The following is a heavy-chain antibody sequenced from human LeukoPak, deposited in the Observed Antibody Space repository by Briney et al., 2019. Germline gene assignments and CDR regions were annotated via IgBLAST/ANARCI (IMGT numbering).Heavy chain of an antibody. CDR3: ATYLVGGTSHALDI. CDR1: GVSITSYY. J-gene: IGHJ3*02. D-gene: IGHD1-26*01. V-gene: IGHV4-59*01. CDR2: IYYSGTT. Sequence: PSETLSLTCTVSGVSITSYYWTWIRQPPGKGLEWIGYIYYSGTTKYNPSLKSRVTISVDTSKNQFSLKLSSVTAADTAVYYCATYLVGGTSHALDIWGQGTTVTVSS.